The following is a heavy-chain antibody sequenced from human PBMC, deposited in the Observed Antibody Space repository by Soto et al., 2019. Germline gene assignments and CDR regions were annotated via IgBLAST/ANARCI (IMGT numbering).Heavy chain of an antibody. D-gene: IGHD2-21*02. J-gene: IGHJ4*01. CDR2: MYHGGNT. V-gene: IGHV4-38-2*02. CDR3: ARAHTMVVAGSTFGY. Sequence: PSETLSLTCTVSGYSISSCSYWAWIRQPPGKGPEWIASMYHGGNTFYNPSLKSRITMAMDTSKNQFSLKLRFMTAADTAVYYCARAHTMVVAGSTFGYWGHGTLVTVSS. CDR1: GYSISSCSY.